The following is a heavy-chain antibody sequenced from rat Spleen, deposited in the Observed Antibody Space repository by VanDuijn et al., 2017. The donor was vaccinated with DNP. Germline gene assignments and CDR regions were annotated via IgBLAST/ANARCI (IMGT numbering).Heavy chain of an antibody. V-gene: IGHV5-7*01. J-gene: IGHJ2*01. CDR3: AKPDY. CDR1: GFTFSDYN. CDR2: ISYDGSST. Sequence: EVQLVESGGGLVQPGNSLKLSCAASGFTFSDYNMAWVRQAPKKGLEWVATISYDGSSTYYRDSVKGRFTISRDNAKSTLYLQMDSLRSEDTATYYCAKPDYWGQGVMVTVSS.